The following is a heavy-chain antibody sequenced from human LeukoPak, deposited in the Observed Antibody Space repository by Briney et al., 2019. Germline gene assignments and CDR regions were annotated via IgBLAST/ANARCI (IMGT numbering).Heavy chain of an antibody. J-gene: IGHJ4*02. V-gene: IGHV1-2*02. Sequence: ASVKVSCKASGYTFTGYYMHWVRQAPGQGLEWMGWINPNSGGTNYAQKFQGRVTMTRDTSISTAYMELSRLRSDDTAVYYCARAYCGGDCYSDYWGQGTLVTVSS. CDR2: INPNSGGT. D-gene: IGHD2-21*02. CDR1: GYTFTGYY. CDR3: ARAYCGGDCYSDY.